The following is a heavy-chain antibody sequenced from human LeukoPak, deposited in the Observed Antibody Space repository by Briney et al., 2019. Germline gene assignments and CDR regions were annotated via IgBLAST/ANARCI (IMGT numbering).Heavy chain of an antibody. CDR2: IYYSGST. Sequence: SETLSLTCTGSGGSISSYYWSWIRQPPGKGLEWIGYIYYSGSTNYNPSLKSRVTISVDTSKNQFSLKLSSVTAADTAVYYCARDCGGDCYTAFDIWGQGTMVTVSS. V-gene: IGHV4-59*08. D-gene: IGHD2-21*02. CDR3: ARDCGGDCYTAFDI. J-gene: IGHJ3*02. CDR1: GGSISSYY.